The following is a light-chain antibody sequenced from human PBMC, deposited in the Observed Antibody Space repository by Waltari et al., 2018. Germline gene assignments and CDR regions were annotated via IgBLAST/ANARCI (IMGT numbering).Light chain of an antibody. CDR3: QQTHGTPLT. CDR1: QDINDN. J-gene: IGKJ4*01. Sequence: DIQMTQSPSSLSASVGDRVTITCQASQDINDNVAWYQQKPGKAPDLLIYKASSLESGVPLRFSGSGSGTDFTLTISSLQPEDFATFYCQQTHGTPLTFGGGTKVEIK. V-gene: IGKV1-NL1*01. CDR2: KAS.